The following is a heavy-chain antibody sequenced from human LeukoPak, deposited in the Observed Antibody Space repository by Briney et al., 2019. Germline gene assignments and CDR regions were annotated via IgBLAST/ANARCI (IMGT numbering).Heavy chain of an antibody. D-gene: IGHD6-13*01. J-gene: IGHJ5*02. Sequence: GGSLRLSCAASGFTFSSYEMNWVRQAPGKGLEWVSYISSSGGTMYYADSVRGRFTISRDNARNSLYLQMNSLRAEDTAVYYCARKYSSSWSGFDPWGQGTLVTVSS. CDR3: ARKYSSSWSGFDP. CDR2: ISSSGGTM. V-gene: IGHV3-48*03. CDR1: GFTFSSYE.